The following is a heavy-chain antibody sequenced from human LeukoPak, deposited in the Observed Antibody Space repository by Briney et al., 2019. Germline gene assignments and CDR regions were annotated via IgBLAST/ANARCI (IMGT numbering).Heavy chain of an antibody. CDR1: EYSCTTYW. D-gene: IGHD1-1*01. CDR3: ARQANWPDY. Sequence: GESLKISCRVSEYSCTTYWISWVRQMPGKGLEWMGRIDPSDSYTNYSPSFQGHVTISVDKSISTAYLQWSSLKASDTAMYYCARQANWPDYWGQGTLVTVSS. V-gene: IGHV5-10-1*01. J-gene: IGHJ4*02. CDR2: IDPSDSYT.